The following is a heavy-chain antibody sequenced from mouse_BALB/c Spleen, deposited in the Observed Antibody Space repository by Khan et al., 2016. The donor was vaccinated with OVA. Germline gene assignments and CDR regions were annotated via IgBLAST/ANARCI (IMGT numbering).Heavy chain of an antibody. CDR1: GYTFTDYI. CDR3: ARSGYGSLGY. D-gene: IGHD1-1*01. J-gene: IGHJ2*01. V-gene: IGHV1-77*01. CDR2: IYPGSGST. Sequence: QVQLKESGPVLVKPGASVKMSCKACGYTFTDYIINWVRQRTGQGLEWIGQIYPGSGSTYYNEKFKGKATLTADKSSNTAYMQLRSLTSEDSAVYFCARSGYGSLGYWGQGTTLTVSS.